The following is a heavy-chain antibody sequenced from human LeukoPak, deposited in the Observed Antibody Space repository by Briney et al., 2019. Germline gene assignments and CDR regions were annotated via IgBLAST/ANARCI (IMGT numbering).Heavy chain of an antibody. D-gene: IGHD3-3*01. CDR1: GGSISSGGYS. J-gene: IGHJ4*02. V-gene: IGHV4-30-4*07. CDR2: IYYSGST. CDR3: ARGVRDFWSGYHYYFDY. Sequence: SQTLSLTCAVSGGSISSGGYSWSWIRQLPGKGLEWIGYIYYSGSTNYNPSLKSRVTISVDTSKNQFSLKLSSVTAADTAVYYCARGVRDFWSGYHYYFDYWGQGTLVTVSS.